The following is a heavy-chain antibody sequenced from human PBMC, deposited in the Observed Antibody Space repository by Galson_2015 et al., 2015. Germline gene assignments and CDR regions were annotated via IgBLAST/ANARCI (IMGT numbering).Heavy chain of an antibody. V-gene: IGHV4-30-2*01. CDR2: IYHSGST. CDR1: GGSISSGGYS. J-gene: IGHJ4*02. D-gene: IGHD4-17*01. Sequence: TLSLTCAVSGGSISSGGYSWSWIRQPPGKGLEWIGYIYHSGSTYYNPSLKSRVTISVDRSKNQFSLKLSSVTAADTAVYYCARRTTVYREFDYWGQGTLVTVSS. CDR3: ARRTTVYREFDY.